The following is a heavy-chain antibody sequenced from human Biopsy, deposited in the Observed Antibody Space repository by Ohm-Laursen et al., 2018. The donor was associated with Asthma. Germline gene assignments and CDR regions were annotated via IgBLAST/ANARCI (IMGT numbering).Heavy chain of an antibody. V-gene: IGHV3-7*01. CDR1: GFTFGDYW. CDR3: ARTFHFWSPYHAEHYQL. J-gene: IGHJ1*01. CDR2: IKHDGTEK. D-gene: IGHD3-3*02. Sequence: SLRLSCTASGFTFGDYWMSWVRQVPGKGLEWVANIKHDGTEKNHGDSLKGRFTISRDNAKNSLYLQMNSLRAEDTAVYYCARTFHFWSPYHAEHYQLWGQGTLVTVPS.